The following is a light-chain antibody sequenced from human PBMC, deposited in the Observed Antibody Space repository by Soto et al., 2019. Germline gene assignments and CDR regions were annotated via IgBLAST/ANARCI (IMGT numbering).Light chain of an antibody. CDR3: QRYDGSST. V-gene: IGKV1-5*01. CDR2: DAS. Sequence: DRQMTQSRATLSAAVGDRVTITCRASHSVGTSLAWYQQKPGKAPKVLISDASTLESGVPARFSGSGSGTEFTLTITSLQPDDFATYYCQRYDGSSTFGQGTEVEIK. CDR1: HSVGTS. J-gene: IGKJ1*01.